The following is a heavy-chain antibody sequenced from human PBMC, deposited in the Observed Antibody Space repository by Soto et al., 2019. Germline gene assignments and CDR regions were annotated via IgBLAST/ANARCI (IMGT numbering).Heavy chain of an antibody. CDR1: GFTFTSSA. CDR3: AAEIAAGTLASSKNFDY. J-gene: IGHJ4*02. CDR2: IVVGSGNT. D-gene: IGHD6-13*01. V-gene: IGHV1-58*01. Sequence: SVKVSCKASGFTFTSSAVQWVLQARGQRLEWIGWIVVGSGNTNYAQKFQERVTITRDMSTSTAYMELSSLRSEDTAVYYCAAEIAAGTLASSKNFDYWGQGTLVTVSS.